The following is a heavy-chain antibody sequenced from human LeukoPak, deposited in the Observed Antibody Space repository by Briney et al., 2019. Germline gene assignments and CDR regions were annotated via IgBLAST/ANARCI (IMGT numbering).Heavy chain of an antibody. J-gene: IGHJ4*02. CDR2: ISSSSSTI. V-gene: IGHV3-48*04. CDR3: AGYGDYGGFDY. CDR1: GFTFSSYS. D-gene: IGHD4-17*01. Sequence: QPGGSLRLSCAASGFTFSSYSMNWVRQAPGKGLEWVSYISSSSSTIYYADSVKGRFTISRDNAKNSLYLQMNSLRAEDTAVYYCAGYGDYGGFDYWGQGTLVTVSS.